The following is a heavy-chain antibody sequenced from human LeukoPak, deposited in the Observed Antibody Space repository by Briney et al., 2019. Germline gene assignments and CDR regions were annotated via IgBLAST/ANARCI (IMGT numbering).Heavy chain of an antibody. CDR1: GYTFTGYY. V-gene: IGHV1-2*02. CDR3: ARSDDILTGYYRNWFDP. J-gene: IGHJ5*02. Sequence: ASVKVSCKASGYTFTGYYMHWVRQAPGQGLEWMGWINPNSGGTNYAQKFQGRVTMTRDTSISTAYMELSRLRSDDTAVYYCARSDDILTGYYRNWFDPWGQGTLVTVSS. D-gene: IGHD3-9*01. CDR2: INPNSGGT.